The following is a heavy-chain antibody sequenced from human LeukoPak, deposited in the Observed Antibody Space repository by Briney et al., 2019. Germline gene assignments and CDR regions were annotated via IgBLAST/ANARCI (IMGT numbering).Heavy chain of an antibody. V-gene: IGHV3-11*04. CDR2: ISSSGSTI. CDR3: ARVHYGDYSDY. J-gene: IGHJ4*02. CDR1: GFTFSDYY. D-gene: IGHD4-17*01. Sequence: GGSLRLSCAASGFTFSDYYMSWIRQAPGKGLEWVSYISSSGSTIYYADSVKGRFTISRDNSKNTLYLQMNSLRAEDTAVYYCARVHYGDYSDYWGQGTLVTVSS.